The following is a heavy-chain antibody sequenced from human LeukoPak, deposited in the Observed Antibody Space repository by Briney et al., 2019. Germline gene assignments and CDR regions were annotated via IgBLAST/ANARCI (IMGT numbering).Heavy chain of an antibody. CDR1: GFTFSSYA. V-gene: IGHV3-30*04. D-gene: IGHD2-21*01. Sequence: GGSLRLSCAASGFTFSSYAMHWVRQAPGKGLEWVAVISYDGSNKYYADSVKGRFTISRDNSKNTLYLQMNSLRGEDTAVYYCATSIPPASWGQGTLVTVSS. J-gene: IGHJ5*02. CDR2: ISYDGSNK. CDR3: ATSIPPAS.